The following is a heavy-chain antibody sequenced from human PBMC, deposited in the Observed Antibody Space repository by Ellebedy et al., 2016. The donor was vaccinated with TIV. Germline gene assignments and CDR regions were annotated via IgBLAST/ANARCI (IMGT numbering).Heavy chain of an antibody. J-gene: IGHJ3*02. CDR2: IAIDSTT. V-gene: IGHV3-66*01. D-gene: IGHD3-10*01. CDR1: ELTVTSNF. Sequence: GGSLRLSCAASELTVTSNFMSWVRQAPGKGLAWVSTIAIDSTTYYADSVKGRFTISRDNSKNTLDIQMNSLRAEDTAVYYCGRETYNDVDLKLWGIFDIWGQGTMVTVSS. CDR3: GRETYNDVDLKLWGIFDI.